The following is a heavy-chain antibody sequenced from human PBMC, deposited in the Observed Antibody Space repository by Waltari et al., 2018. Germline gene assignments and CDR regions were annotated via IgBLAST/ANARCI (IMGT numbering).Heavy chain of an antibody. CDR1: GFTFISYA. CDR3: AKDAPSLRIMITFGGTYPGGAFDI. V-gene: IGHV3-23*04. Sequence: EVQLVESGGGLVQPGGSLRLSCAASGFTFISYAMSWVRQAPGKGLEWVSAISGSGGSTYNADSVKCRFTISRDNAKNTLYRQRNSLRAEDTAVYYCAKDAPSLRIMITFGGTYPGGAFDIWGQGTMVTVSS. CDR2: ISGSGGST. J-gene: IGHJ3*02. D-gene: IGHD3-16*01.